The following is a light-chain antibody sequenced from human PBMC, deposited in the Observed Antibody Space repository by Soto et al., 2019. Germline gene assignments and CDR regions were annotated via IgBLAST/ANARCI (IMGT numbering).Light chain of an antibody. CDR2: GAS. CDR3: QQYGRSSWT. CDR1: QSVRSY. V-gene: IGKV3-20*01. Sequence: EIVLTQSPSTLSLSPGESATLSCRASQSVRSYLAWYQQKPGQAPRLLIYGASNRATGIPDRFSGSGSGTDFTLTISRLEPEDFAVYYCQQYGRSSWTFGQGTKVDIK. J-gene: IGKJ1*01.